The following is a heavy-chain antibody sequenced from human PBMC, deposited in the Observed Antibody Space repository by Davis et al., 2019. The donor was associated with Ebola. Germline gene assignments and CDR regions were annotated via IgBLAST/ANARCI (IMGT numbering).Heavy chain of an antibody. CDR3: ARESYNSGWPFDY. Sequence: GESLKISCAASGFTFSDYVIHWVRQAPGKGLEWVAGMWYDGSNKYYADSVKGRFTVSRDNSKNTLYLHMNSLRAEDTAVYFCARESYNSGWPFDYWGQGTLLTVSS. V-gene: IGHV3-33*01. CDR1: GFTFSDYV. CDR2: MWYDGSNK. D-gene: IGHD6-19*01. J-gene: IGHJ4*02.